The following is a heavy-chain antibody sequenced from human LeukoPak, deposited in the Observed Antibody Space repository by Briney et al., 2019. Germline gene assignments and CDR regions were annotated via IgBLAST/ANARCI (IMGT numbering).Heavy chain of an antibody. CDR2: IRSDGGST. V-gene: IGHV3-23*01. Sequence: GGSLRLSCAASGFTFSSYDMSWVRQAPGKGLEWVSFIRSDGGSTLYADSVKGRFTISRDNSRNTLYAEMTSLRAEDTAVYYCATLASGYSSPFDYWGQGTLVTVSS. CDR1: GFTFSSYD. J-gene: IGHJ4*02. D-gene: IGHD6-13*01. CDR3: ATLASGYSSPFDY.